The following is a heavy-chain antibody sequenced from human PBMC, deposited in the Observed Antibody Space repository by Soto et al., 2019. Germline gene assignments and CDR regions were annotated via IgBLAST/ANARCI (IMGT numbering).Heavy chain of an antibody. D-gene: IGHD3-9*01. V-gene: IGHV3-11*06. J-gene: IGHJ4*02. Sequence: NPGGSLRLSCAASGFTFSDYYMSWIRQAPGKGLEWVSYISSSSSYIYYADSVKGRFTISRDNAKNSLYLQMNSLRAEDTAVYYCARDTYYDILTGPPALDYWGQGTLVTVSS. CDR1: GFTFSDYY. CDR3: ARDTYYDILTGPPALDY. CDR2: ISSSSSYI.